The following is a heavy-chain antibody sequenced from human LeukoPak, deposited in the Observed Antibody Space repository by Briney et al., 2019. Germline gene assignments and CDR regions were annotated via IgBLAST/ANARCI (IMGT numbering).Heavy chain of an antibody. V-gene: IGHV1-2*06. CDR3: AVQSIVANTQGDAFDI. CDR1: GYTFTAYY. J-gene: IGHJ3*02. CDR2: INCNSAGT. Sequence: ASVKVSCXASGYTFTAYYIHWVRQAPGQGLEWVGRINCNSAGTNYAQKFRGRVTMTRDTSISTVYMELSSLRSDDTAVYYCAVQSIVANTQGDAFDIWGQGTTVIVSS. D-gene: IGHD5-12*01.